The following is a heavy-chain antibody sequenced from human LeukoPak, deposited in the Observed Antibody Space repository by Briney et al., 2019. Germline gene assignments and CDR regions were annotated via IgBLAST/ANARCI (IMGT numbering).Heavy chain of an antibody. CDR1: GFTVSSYY. CDR3: ARDPSPHHYFDH. CDR2: IYSGGST. V-gene: IGHV3-53*01. J-gene: IGHJ4*02. Sequence: GGSLRLSCAASGFTVSSYYMNWVRQAPGKGLEWVSVIYSGGSTYYADPAKGRFTISRDNSKNTLYLQMNSLRAEDTAVYYCARDPSPHHYFDHWGQGTLVTVSS.